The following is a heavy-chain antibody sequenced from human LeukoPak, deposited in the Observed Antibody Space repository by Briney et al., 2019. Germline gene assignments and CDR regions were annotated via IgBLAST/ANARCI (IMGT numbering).Heavy chain of an antibody. D-gene: IGHD2-15*01. J-gene: IGHJ3*01. V-gene: IGHV3-53*01. CDR1: GFFVNNHY. CDR2: IYTGGTT. Sequence: PGGSLRLSCAASGFFVNNHYMSWVRQAPGKGLEWVSVIYTGGTTYYADSVKGRFTISRDNSKNTVYLQMNSLRVEDTAIYYCARSYCSSGDCYTSLGAFDFWGQGTMVTVSS. CDR3: ARSYCSSGDCYTSLGAFDF.